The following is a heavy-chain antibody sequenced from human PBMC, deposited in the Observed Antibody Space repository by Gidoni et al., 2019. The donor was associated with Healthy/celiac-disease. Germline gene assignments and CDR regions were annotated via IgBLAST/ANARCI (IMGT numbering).Heavy chain of an antibody. D-gene: IGHD1-26*01. CDR1: GFTFSIYA. J-gene: IGHJ4*02. CDR3: AKDPDGGSYSSDY. Sequence: EVQLLASGGGLVQPGGSLRLSCAASGFTFSIYAMSWVRQAPGKGRECVSSISGSGGSTYYADSVKGRFTISRDNSKNTLYLQMNSLRAEDTAVYYCAKDPDGGSYSSDYWGQGTLVTVSS. CDR2: ISGSGGST. V-gene: IGHV3-23*01.